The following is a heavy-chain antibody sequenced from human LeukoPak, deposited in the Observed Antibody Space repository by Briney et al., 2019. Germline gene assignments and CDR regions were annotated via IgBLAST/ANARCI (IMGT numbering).Heavy chain of an antibody. CDR1: GGSFSGYY. CDR2: INHSGST. Sequence: ETLSLTCAVYGGSFSGYYWSWIRQPPGKGLEWIGEINHSGSTNYNPSLKSRVTISVDTSKNQFSLTLTSMTAADTAVYYCARDWELGHWGRGILVTVTS. V-gene: IGHV4-34*01. J-gene: IGHJ4*02. D-gene: IGHD1-26*01. CDR3: ARDWELGH.